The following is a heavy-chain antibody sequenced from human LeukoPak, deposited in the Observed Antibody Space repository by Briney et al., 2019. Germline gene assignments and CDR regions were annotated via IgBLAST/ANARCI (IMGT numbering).Heavy chain of an antibody. D-gene: IGHD5-18*01. J-gene: IGHJ6*03. V-gene: IGHV1-3*03. CDR2: INAGNGNT. Sequence: ASVKVSCKASGYTFTSYAMHWMRQAPGQRLEWMGWINAGNGNTKYSQEFQGRVTITRDTSASTAYMELSSLRSEDMAVYYCARDGNSYGYYYYYYYMDVWGKGTTVTVSS. CDR3: ARDGNSYGYYYYYYYMDV. CDR1: GYTFTSYA.